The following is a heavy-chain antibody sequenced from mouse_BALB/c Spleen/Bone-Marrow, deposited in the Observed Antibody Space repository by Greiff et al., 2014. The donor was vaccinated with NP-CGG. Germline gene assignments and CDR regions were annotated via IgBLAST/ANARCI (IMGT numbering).Heavy chain of an antibody. Sequence: VKLMESGAELVKPGASVKLSCKASGYTFSSYYMYWVKQRPGQGLEWIGEINPSNGGTKFNEKFKSKATLTVDKSSSTAYMQPSSLTSEDSAVYYCTRSNYGYWYFDVWGAGTTVTVSS. V-gene: IGHV1S81*02. D-gene: IGHD1-1*01. CDR1: GYTFSSYY. CDR3: TRSNYGYWYFDV. CDR2: INPSNGGT. J-gene: IGHJ1*01.